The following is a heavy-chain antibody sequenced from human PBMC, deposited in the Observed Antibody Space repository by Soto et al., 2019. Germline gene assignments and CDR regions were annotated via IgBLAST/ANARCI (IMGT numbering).Heavy chain of an antibody. J-gene: IGHJ4*02. V-gene: IGHV3-23*01. D-gene: IGHD6-19*01. CDR2: ISDTT. CDR1: GFPFSSYA. Sequence: CEASGFPFSSYAMNWVRQAPGKGLVWVSTISDTTYYADSVKGRFTISRDNSKNTLYLQMNNLRAEDTAVYYCAKDAPDMNGWFYFDYWGQGALVTVSS. CDR3: AKDAPDMNGWFYFDY.